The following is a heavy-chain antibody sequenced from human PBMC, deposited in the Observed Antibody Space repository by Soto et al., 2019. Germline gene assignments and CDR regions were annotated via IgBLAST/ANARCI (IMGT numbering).Heavy chain of an antibody. CDR2: ISLGSDAI. J-gene: IGHJ6*02. CDR3: MRDCGRGYGMDV. Sequence: EVQLVESGGGLVQPGGSLSLSCAASGFTISGYHMNWVRQAPGKGLEWVSYISLGSDAIYYADSVKGRFTISRDNARKSLSLERISVREEDTALYYCMRDCGRGYGMDVWGQGTTVTVSS. D-gene: IGHD3-16*01. V-gene: IGHV3-48*02. CDR1: GFTISGYH.